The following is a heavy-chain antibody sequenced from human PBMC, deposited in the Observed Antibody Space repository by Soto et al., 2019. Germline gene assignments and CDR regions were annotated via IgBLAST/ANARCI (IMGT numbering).Heavy chain of an antibody. Sequence: TLCLPCAFSGGSISSGGYSWSWIRQPPGKGLEWIGYIYHSGSTYYNPSLKSRVTISVDRSKNQFSLKRSSVTAADTAVYDCARGLLYVSPTPPPSLYFDYWGQATLVTVSS. CDR1: GGSISSGGYS. J-gene: IGHJ4*02. D-gene: IGHD3-16*01. CDR3: ARGLLYVSPTPPPSLYFDY. CDR2: IYHSGST. V-gene: IGHV4-30-2*01.